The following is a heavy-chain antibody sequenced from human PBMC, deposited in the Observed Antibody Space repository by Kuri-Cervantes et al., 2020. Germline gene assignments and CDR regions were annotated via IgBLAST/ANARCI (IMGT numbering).Heavy chain of an antibody. J-gene: IGHJ3*02. D-gene: IGHD2-2*01. CDR1: GITFSSYA. Sequence: GESLKISCGASGITFSSYAMNWVRQAPGKGLEWVSGVSGSGTSTQYADSVKGRFTISRDNSKNTAYLQMNSLRDEDTAVYYCVSLFVVAPAARRDAFDIWGQGTMVTVSS. V-gene: IGHV3-23*01. CDR2: VSGSGTST. CDR3: VSLFVVAPAARRDAFDI.